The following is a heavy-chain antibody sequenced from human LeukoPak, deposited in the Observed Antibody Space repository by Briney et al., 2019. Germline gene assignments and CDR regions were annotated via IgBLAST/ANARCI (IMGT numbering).Heavy chain of an antibody. V-gene: IGHV1-8*01. CDR3: ARGPPNWGYDY. Sequence: ASVKVSCKASGYTFTSYDFNWVRQATGQRPEWMGWMSPNSGDTGYAQKFQDRFTMTRNTSIRTAYMELSSLRSDDTAVYYCARGPPNWGYDYWGPGTLVTVSS. D-gene: IGHD7-27*01. CDR1: GYTFTSYD. CDR2: MSPNSGDT. J-gene: IGHJ4*02.